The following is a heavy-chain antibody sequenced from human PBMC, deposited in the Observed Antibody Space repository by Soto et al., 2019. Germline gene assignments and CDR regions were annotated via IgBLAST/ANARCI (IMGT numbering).Heavy chain of an antibody. V-gene: IGHV1-18*04. CDR1: GYTFSNYA. D-gene: IGHD3-16*01. Sequence: QVQLVQSRADLKKPGASVQVSCKTSGYTFSNYAINWVRQAPGQGLEWMGWISSYNSYNGDTKYARMLQDRLTMTIDTSTATAYMELRSLRSDDTAVYYCARSELERGEVGYYGMDVWGQGTTVTVSS. J-gene: IGHJ6*02. CDR3: ARSELERGEVGYYGMDV. CDR2: ISSYNSYNGDT.